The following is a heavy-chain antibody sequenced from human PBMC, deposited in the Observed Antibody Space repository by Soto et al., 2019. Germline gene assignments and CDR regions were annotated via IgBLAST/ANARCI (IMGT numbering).Heavy chain of an antibody. CDR1: GGSISSSNW. Sequence: PSETLSLTCAVSGGSISSSNWWSLVRQPPGKGLEWIGEIYHSGSTNYNPSLKSRVTISVDKSKNQFSLKLSSVTAADTAVYYCARRREDSIGYWEVDFEDWCQGTLVTVPS. V-gene: IGHV4-4*02. CDR2: IYHSGST. CDR3: ARRREDSIGYWEVDFED. D-gene: IGHD3-22*01. J-gene: IGHJ4*02.